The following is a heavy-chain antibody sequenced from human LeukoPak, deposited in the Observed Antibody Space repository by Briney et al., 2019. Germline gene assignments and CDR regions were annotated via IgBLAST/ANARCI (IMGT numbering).Heavy chain of an antibody. CDR2: ISGSGDTT. CDR3: AKDSGDWNYFDY. CDR1: GFTFSSYA. V-gene: IGHV3-23*01. Sequence: GGSLRLSCAASGFTFSSYAMSWVRQAPGKGLEWVSSISGSGDTTYYTDSVRGRFTISRDNSKNTLYLQMDSPRAEETAAYYCAKDSGDWNYFDYWGQGTQVTVSS. J-gene: IGHJ4*02. D-gene: IGHD2-21*02.